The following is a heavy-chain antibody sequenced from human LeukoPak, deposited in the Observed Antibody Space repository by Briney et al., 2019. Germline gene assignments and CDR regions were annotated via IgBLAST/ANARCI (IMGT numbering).Heavy chain of an antibody. J-gene: IGHJ4*02. CDR2: INPNSGGT. V-gene: IGHV1-2*02. Sequence: KPGASVKVSCKASGYTFTGYYMHWVRQAPGQGLEWMGWINPNSGGTNYAQKFQGRVTMTRDTSISTAYMELSRLRSDDTAVYFCARDSNDFWSYYFDYWGQGILVTVSS. CDR3: ARDSNDFWSYYFDY. D-gene: IGHD3-3*01. CDR1: GYTFTGYY.